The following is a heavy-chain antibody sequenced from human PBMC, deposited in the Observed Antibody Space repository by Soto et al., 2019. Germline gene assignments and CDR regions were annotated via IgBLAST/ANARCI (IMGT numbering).Heavy chain of an antibody. CDR2: IYWDDDK. V-gene: IGHV2-5*02. Sequence: ITLKESGPTLVKPTQTLTLTCTFSGFSLSSTRMAVGWIRQPPGKALEWLALIYWDDDKRYSPFLKSRLTLXXXTXXTPVVLTTSTIDPVDTARYYCAHIVVAGLGYYFDYWGQGTLVTVSS. CDR3: AHIVVAGLGYYFDY. CDR1: GFSLSSTRMA. J-gene: IGHJ4*02. D-gene: IGHD6-19*01.